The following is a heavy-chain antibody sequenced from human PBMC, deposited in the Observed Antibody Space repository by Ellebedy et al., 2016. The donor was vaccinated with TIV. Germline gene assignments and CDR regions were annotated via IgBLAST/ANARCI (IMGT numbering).Heavy chain of an antibody. CDR1: GGSFSGYY. Sequence: GSLRLXXAVYGGSFSGYYWSWIRQPPGKGLEWIGEINHSGSTNYNPSLKSRVTISVDTSKNQFSLKLSSVTAADTAVYYCARGGFTERYYRVLNPSYYYYGMDVWGQGTTVTVSS. D-gene: IGHD3-10*01. CDR3: ARGGFTERYYRVLNPSYYYYGMDV. V-gene: IGHV4-34*01. CDR2: INHSGST. J-gene: IGHJ6*02.